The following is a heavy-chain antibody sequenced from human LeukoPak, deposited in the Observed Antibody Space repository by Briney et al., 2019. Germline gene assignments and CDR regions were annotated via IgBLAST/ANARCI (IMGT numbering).Heavy chain of an antibody. CDR3: ARDFHYYDSSAFPYYFDY. J-gene: IGHJ4*02. D-gene: IGHD3-22*01. Sequence: GGSLRLSCAASGFTFSSYSMNWVRQAPGKGLEWVSSISSSSSYIYYADSVKGRFTISRDNAKNSLYLQMNSLRAEDTAVYYCARDFHYYDSSAFPYYFDYWGQGTLVTVSS. V-gene: IGHV3-21*01. CDR1: GFTFSSYS. CDR2: ISSSSSYI.